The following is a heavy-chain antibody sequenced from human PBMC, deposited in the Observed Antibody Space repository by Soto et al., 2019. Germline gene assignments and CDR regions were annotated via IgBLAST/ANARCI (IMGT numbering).Heavy chain of an antibody. V-gene: IGHV5-51*01. J-gene: IGHJ4*02. CDR1: GYSFTSYW. CDR3: ARSYDFWSGYYRPLFSY. CDR2: IYPGDSDT. D-gene: IGHD3-3*01. Sequence: PXESLTICFKGAGYSFTSYWIGLVRQMPGKGLEWMGIIYPGDSDTRYSPSFQGKVTISADKSISTAYLQWSSLKASDTAMYYCARSYDFWSGYYRPLFSYWGQGALVTVYS.